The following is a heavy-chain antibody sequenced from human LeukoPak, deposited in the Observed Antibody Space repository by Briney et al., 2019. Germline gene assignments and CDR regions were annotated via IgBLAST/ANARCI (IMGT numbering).Heavy chain of an antibody. V-gene: IGHV7-4-1*02. CDR3: ARGKLRFLEWLSLFDY. CDR1: GYTFTSYA. CDR2: INTNTGNP. D-gene: IGHD3-3*01. J-gene: IGHJ4*02. Sequence: ASVKVSCKASGYTFTSYAMNWVRQAPGQGLEGMGWINTNTGNPTYAQGFTGRFVFSLDTSISTAYLQISSLKAEDTAVYYCARGKLRFLEWLSLFDYWGQGTLVTVSS.